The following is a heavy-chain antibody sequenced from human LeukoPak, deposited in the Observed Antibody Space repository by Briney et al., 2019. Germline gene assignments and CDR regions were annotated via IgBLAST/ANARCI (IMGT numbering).Heavy chain of an antibody. D-gene: IGHD1-26*01. J-gene: IGHJ6*03. CDR1: GFTVSSNS. CDR2: ITSGSSYI. CDR3: ARDPYSGSYGNYYYYFMDV. Sequence: GGSLRLSCTVSGFTVSSNSMSWVRQAPGKGLEWVSSITSGSSYIYYADSVKGRFTISRDNAKNSLYLQMNSLRAEDTAVYYCARDPYSGSYGNYYYYFMDVWGKGTTVTISS. V-gene: IGHV3-21*01.